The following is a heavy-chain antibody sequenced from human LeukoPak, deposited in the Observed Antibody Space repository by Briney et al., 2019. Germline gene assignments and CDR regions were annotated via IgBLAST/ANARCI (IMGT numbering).Heavy chain of an antibody. V-gene: IGHV4-4*07. Sequence: SETLSLTCIVSGDSISNYYWSWIRQPAGKGLGWIGRIYTSGSTNYNRSLKSRVTMSVDTSKNQFSLKLSSVTAADTAVYYCAREHYDFWSGYFDYWGQGTLVTVS. D-gene: IGHD3-3*01. CDR3: AREHYDFWSGYFDY. CDR1: GDSISNYY. CDR2: IYTSGST. J-gene: IGHJ4*02.